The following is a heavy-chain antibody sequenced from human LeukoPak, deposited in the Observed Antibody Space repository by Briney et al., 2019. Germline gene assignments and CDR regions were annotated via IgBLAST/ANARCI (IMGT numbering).Heavy chain of an antibody. D-gene: IGHD6-6*01. CDR3: ARDLWGYRSSSYYFDY. V-gene: IGHV4-61*02. CDR1: GDSISSGSFH. Sequence: PSQTLSLTCTVSGDSISSGSFHWSWVRQPAGKGLEWIGRIYTSGSTNYKPSLKSRDNISVDTSKNQFSLRLNSVTAADTAVYYCARDLWGYRSSSYYFDYWGQGTLVTVSS. J-gene: IGHJ4*02. CDR2: IYTSGST.